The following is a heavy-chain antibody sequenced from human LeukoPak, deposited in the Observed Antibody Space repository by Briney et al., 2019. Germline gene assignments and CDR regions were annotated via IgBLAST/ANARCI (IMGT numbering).Heavy chain of an antibody. CDR3: ARDTMVRGVIPYFDY. V-gene: IGHV1-69*05. CDR2: IIPIFGTA. D-gene: IGHD3-10*01. CDR1: VGTFSSYA. J-gene: IGHJ4*02. Sequence: ASVKVSCKASVGTFSSYAISWVRQAPGQGLEWMGGIIPIFGTANYAQKFQGRVTITTDESTSTAYMELSSLRSEDTAVYYCARDTMVRGVIPYFDYWGQGTLVTVSS.